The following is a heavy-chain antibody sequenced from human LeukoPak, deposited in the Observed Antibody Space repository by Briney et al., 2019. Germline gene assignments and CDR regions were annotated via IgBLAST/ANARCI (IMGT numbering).Heavy chain of an antibody. V-gene: IGHV3-21*06. J-gene: IGHJ4*02. CDR3: ARGLDYDILTF. D-gene: IGHD3-9*01. CDR2: INWGSNHI. Sequence: GGSLRLSCAASGFTLRSYSMSWVRQAPGKGLEWVSSINWGSNHIYYADAVQGRFTISRDNSKNTLYLQMDSLRAEDTAIYYCARGLDYDILTFWGQGTLVTVSS. CDR1: GFTLRSYS.